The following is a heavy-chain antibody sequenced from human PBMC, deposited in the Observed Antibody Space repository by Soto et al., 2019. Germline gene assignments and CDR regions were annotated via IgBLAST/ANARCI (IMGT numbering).Heavy chain of an antibody. J-gene: IGHJ6*02. D-gene: IGHD3-3*01. CDR1: GCTFSSYA. CDR2: IIPIFGTA. V-gene: IGHV1-69*13. Sequence: SGKVSCKASGCTFSSYAISWVRQAPGQGLEWMGGIIPIFGTANYAQKFQGRVTITADESTSTAYMELSSLRSEDTAVYYCARTTYYDFWSGYYTVENYYYYGMDIRGQGTMVTVSS. CDR3: ARTTYYDFWSGYYTVENYYYYGMDI.